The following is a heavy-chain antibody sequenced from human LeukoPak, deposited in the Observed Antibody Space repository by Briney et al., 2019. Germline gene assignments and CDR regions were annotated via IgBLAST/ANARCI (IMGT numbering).Heavy chain of an antibody. J-gene: IGHJ4*02. D-gene: IGHD1-26*01. Sequence: ASVKVSCKASGYTFTSYGISWVRQAPEQGLEWMGWISAYNGNTNYAQKLQGRVTMTTDTSTSTAYMELRSLRSDDTAVYYCARDFSLSDPLYFEYWGQGTLVTVSS. CDR2: ISAYNGNT. CDR3: ARDFSLSDPLYFEY. CDR1: GYTFTSYG. V-gene: IGHV1-18*01.